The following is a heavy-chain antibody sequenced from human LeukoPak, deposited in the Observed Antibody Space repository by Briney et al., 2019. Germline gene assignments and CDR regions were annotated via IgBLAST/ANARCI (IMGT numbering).Heavy chain of an antibody. Sequence: SETLSLTCTVSGGSISSSSYDWGWIRRPPGKGLEWIGSSYYSGSTYDNPSLKCRATISVDTSKNQFSLKLSSVPAADTPVYYCARQETWFDPWGQGTLVTVSS. V-gene: IGHV4-39*07. CDR3: ARQETWFDP. J-gene: IGHJ5*02. D-gene: IGHD5-24*01. CDR2: SYYSGST. CDR1: GGSISSSSYD.